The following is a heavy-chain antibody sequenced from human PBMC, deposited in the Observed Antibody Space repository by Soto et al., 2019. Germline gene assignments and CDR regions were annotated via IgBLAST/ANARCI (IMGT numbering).Heavy chain of an antibody. V-gene: IGHV3-48*04. Sequence: GGSLRLSCAASGFTFSSYSMNWVRQAPGKGLEWVSYISSSGSTIYYADSVKGRFTISRDNAKNSLYLQMNSLRAEDTAVYYCARQMATIDPTFDYWGQGTLVTVSS. J-gene: IGHJ4*02. CDR1: GFTFSSYS. D-gene: IGHD5-12*01. CDR2: ISSSGSTI. CDR3: ARQMATIDPTFDY.